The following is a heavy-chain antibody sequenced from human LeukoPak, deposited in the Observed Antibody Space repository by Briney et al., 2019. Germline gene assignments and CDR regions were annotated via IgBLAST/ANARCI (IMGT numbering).Heavy chain of an antibody. J-gene: IGHJ5*02. CDR3: AREGRLRFLEWPPYPFDP. CDR1: GGTFSSYT. Sequence: GASVKVSXKASGGTFSSYTISWVRQAPGQGLEWMGIINPSGGSTSYAQKFQGRVTMTRDTSTSTVYMELSSLRSEDTAVYYCAREGRLRFLEWPPYPFDPWGQGTLVTVSS. CDR2: INPSGGST. D-gene: IGHD3-3*01. V-gene: IGHV1-46*01.